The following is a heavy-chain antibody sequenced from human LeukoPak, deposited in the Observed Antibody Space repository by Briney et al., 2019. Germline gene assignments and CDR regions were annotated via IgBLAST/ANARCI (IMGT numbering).Heavy chain of an antibody. Sequence: GGSLRLSCAASGFTFSSYSMNWVRQAPGKGLEWVSSISSSSSYICYADSVKGRFTISRDNAKNSLYLQMNSLRAEDTAVYYCARDGYYYDSSGYYTPLDYWGQGTLVTVSS. CDR1: GFTFSSYS. CDR2: ISSSSSYI. J-gene: IGHJ4*02. D-gene: IGHD3-22*01. V-gene: IGHV3-21*01. CDR3: ARDGYYYDSSGYYTPLDY.